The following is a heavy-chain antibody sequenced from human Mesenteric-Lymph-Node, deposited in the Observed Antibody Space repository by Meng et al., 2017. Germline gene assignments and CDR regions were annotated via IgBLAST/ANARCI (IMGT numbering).Heavy chain of an antibody. CDR1: GYTLTELS. D-gene: IGHD2-21*02. CDR3: TTDPKQNDADCGGNCYPGGFDI. CDR2: FDPEDGET. J-gene: IGHJ3*02. V-gene: IGHV1-24*01. Sequence: ASVKVSCKVSGYTLTELSMHWVRQAPGKGLEWMGGFDPEDGETIYAQKFQGRVTMTEDTSRDTAYMELSSLRSGDTAVYYCTTDPKQNDADCGGNCYPGGFDIWGQGTMVTVSS.